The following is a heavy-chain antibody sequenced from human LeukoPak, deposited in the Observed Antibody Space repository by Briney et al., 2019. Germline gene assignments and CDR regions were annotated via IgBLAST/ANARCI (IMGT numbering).Heavy chain of an antibody. V-gene: IGHV1-18*01. Sequence: GASVKVSCKASGYTFTSYGISWVRQAPGQGLEWMGWISAYNGNTNYAQKLQGRVTMTTGTSTSTAYMELRSLRSDDTAVYYCARGPDGIAAAGKGLWGQGTLVTVSS. D-gene: IGHD6-13*01. CDR3: ARGPDGIAAAGKGL. CDR1: GYTFTSYG. CDR2: ISAYNGNT. J-gene: IGHJ4*02.